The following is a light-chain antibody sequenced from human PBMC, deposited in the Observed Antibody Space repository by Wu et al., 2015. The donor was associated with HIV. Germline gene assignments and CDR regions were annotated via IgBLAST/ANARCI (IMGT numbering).Light chain of an antibody. V-gene: IGKV1-5*03. Sequence: DIQMTQSPSTLSASVGDRVTITCRASQSLSSRLAWYQQKPGKAPKLLIYRTSSLQSGVPSRFSGSGSGTEFTLTISSLQPDDFATYYCQQYNTYSWTFGQGTKVKSN. CDR2: RTS. CDR3: QQYNTYSWT. CDR1: QSLSSR. J-gene: IGKJ1*01.